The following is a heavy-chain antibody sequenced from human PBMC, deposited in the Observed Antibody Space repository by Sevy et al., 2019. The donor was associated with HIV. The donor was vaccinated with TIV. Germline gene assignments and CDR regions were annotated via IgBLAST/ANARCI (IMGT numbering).Heavy chain of an antibody. CDR3: ARDRSGSYHVSDNWFDP. V-gene: IGHV3-74*01. CDR1: GFSFSSYW. D-gene: IGHD1-26*01. J-gene: IGHJ5*02. CDR2: IKSDGSST. Sequence: GGSLRLSCAASGFSFSSYWMHWVRQVPGKGLVWVSRIKSDGSSTSYADSVKGRFTISRDNAKNTLYLQMISLRAEDTAVYYCARDRSGSYHVSDNWFDPWGQRTLVTVSS.